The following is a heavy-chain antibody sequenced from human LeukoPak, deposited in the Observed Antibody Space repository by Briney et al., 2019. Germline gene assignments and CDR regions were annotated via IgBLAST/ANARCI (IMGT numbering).Heavy chain of an antibody. Sequence: PGGSLRLSCAVSGFTFSNYAIHWVRQAPGKGLEWVAFIRYDGSNKYYVDSVKGRFTISRDNSKNTLYLQMNSLRAEDTAVYYCAKPSLYYYDTSGYYRYWYFDLWGRGTLVTVSS. CDR1: GFTFSNYA. V-gene: IGHV3-30*02. CDR2: IRYDGSNK. J-gene: IGHJ2*01. CDR3: AKPSLYYYDTSGYYRYWYFDL. D-gene: IGHD3-22*01.